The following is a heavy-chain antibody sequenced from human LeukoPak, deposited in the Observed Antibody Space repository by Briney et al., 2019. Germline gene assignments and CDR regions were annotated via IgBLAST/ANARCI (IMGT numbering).Heavy chain of an antibody. Sequence: GGSLRLSCAASGFTVSSNYMSWVRQAPGKGLEWVSHISSSSSTIYYADSVKGRFTISRDNAKNSLYLQMNSLRAEDTAVYYCATHSGTPGGGDTFDIWGQGAMVTVS. CDR2: ISSSSSTI. J-gene: IGHJ3*02. CDR3: ATHSGTPGGGDTFDI. CDR1: GFTVSSNY. D-gene: IGHD3-10*01. V-gene: IGHV3-48*01.